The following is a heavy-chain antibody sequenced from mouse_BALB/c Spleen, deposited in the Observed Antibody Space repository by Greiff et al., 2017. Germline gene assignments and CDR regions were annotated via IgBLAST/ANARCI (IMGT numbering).Heavy chain of an antibody. CDR2: ISSGGSYT. CDR1: GFTFSSYT. D-gene: IGHD1-1*01. J-gene: IGHJ3*01. V-gene: IGHV5-6-4*01. CDR3: TSHYGSSHQAWFAY. Sequence: EVMLVESGGGLVKPGGSLKLSCAASGFTFSSYTMSWVRQTPEKRLEWVATISSGGSYTYYPDSVKGRFTISRDNAKNTLYLQMSSLKSEDTAMYYCTSHYGSSHQAWFAYWGQGTLVTVSA.